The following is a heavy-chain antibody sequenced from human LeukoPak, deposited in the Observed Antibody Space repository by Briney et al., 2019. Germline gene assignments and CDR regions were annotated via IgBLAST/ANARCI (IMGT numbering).Heavy chain of an antibody. J-gene: IGHJ4*02. Sequence: GGSLRLSCAASGFTSRNYAIHWVRQAPGKGLEWVAVISSDGTNKNYADSVKGRFTISRDKAKNTVYLQMNSLRSEDTAVYYCARDPVTTWGYFDYWGQGTLVTVSS. D-gene: IGHD4-17*01. V-gene: IGHV3-30-3*01. CDR1: GFTSRNYA. CDR3: ARDPVTTWGYFDY. CDR2: ISSDGTNK.